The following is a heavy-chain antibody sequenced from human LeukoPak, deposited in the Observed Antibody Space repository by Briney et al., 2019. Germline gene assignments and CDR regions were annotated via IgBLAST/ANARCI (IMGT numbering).Heavy chain of an antibody. CDR3: TTVAAGYYYGMDV. V-gene: IGHV3-15*01. J-gene: IGHJ6*02. D-gene: IGHD6-13*01. Sequence: KPGGSLRLSCAASGFTLSNAWMSWVRQAPGNGLEWVGRIKSKTDGGTTDYAAPVKGRFTISRDDSKNTLYLQMNSLKTEDTAVYYCTTVAAGYYYGMDVWGQGTTVTVSS. CDR2: IKSKTDGGTT. CDR1: GFTLSNAW.